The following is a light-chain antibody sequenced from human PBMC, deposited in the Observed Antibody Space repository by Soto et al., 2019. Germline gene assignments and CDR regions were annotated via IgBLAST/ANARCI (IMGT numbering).Light chain of an antibody. CDR1: RSDVGGYNY. CDR3: FSYSTSRARM. V-gene: IGLV2-14*01. J-gene: IGLJ3*02. CDR2: DVS. Sequence: QSVLTQPASVSGSPGQWITISCTGTRSDVGGYNYVSWYKQKPGKAPKLVIYDVSHRPSGVSDRFFGSKSGNTASLIISGRQAEDEADYYCFSYSTSRARMFGGGTQLTVL.